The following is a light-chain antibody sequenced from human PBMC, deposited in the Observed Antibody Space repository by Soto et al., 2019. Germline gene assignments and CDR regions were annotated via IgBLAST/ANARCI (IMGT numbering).Light chain of an antibody. J-gene: IGKJ5*01. Sequence: EIVLTQSPGTLSLSPGEEATLSCRASQSVDNNYLAWYQQKPGQTPRLIIYGASGRSDGIPHRFSGSGFGTDFTLTISKVEPEDFVVYYCQQYGTARSVTFGQGTRLDI. CDR3: QQYGTARSVT. V-gene: IGKV3-20*01. CDR1: QSVDNNY. CDR2: GAS.